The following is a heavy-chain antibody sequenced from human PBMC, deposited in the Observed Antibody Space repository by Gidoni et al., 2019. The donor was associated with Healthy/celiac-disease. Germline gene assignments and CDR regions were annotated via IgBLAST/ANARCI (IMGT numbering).Heavy chain of an antibody. V-gene: IGHV4-39*07. CDR2: IYYSGST. Sequence: QLQLQESGPGLVEPSETLSLTCTVSGGSISSSSYYWGWIRQPPGKGLEWIGSIYYSGSTYYNPSLKSRVTISVDTSKNQFSLKLSSVTAADTAVYYCARGGYYYYGMDVWGQGTTVTVSS. CDR1: GGSISSSSYY. J-gene: IGHJ6*02. CDR3: ARGGYYYYGMDV.